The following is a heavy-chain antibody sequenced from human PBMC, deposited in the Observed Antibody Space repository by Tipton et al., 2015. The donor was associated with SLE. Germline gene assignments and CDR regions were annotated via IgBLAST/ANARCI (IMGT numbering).Heavy chain of an antibody. CDR2: ISVYNGNT. D-gene: IGHD3-16*01. CDR1: GYTSTNYG. J-gene: IGHJ4*02. CDR3: AREGRRAVDYQFDY. Sequence: QSGAEVKKPGASVKISCKVSGYTSTNYGISWVRQVPGQGLEWIGWISVYNGNTNSAQKLQNRVTLTTDSSTSTTYMELRSLRSDDTTLYYCAREGRRAVDYQFDYWGKGDLVTVSS. V-gene: IGHV1-18*01.